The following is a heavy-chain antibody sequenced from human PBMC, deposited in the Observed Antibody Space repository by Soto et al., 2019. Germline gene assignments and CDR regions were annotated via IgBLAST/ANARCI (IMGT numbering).Heavy chain of an antibody. CDR1: GGSISSYY. D-gene: IGHD5-12*01. CDR2: IYYSGST. CDR3: ARGNGMGLRLPTDFDY. V-gene: IGHV4-59*01. J-gene: IGHJ4*02. Sequence: SETLSLTCTVSGGSISSYYWSWIRQPPGKGLEWIGYIYYSGSTNYNPSLKSRVTISVDTSKNQFSLKLSSVTAADTAVYYCARGNGMGLRLPTDFDYWGQGTLVTVSS.